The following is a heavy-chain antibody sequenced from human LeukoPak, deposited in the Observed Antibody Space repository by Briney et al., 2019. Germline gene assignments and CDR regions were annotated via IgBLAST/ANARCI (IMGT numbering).Heavy chain of an antibody. CDR3: ARDSGTVSDAFDI. J-gene: IGHJ3*02. D-gene: IGHD4-11*01. CDR2: INPSGGST. CDR1: GYTFISYY. Sequence: ASGKVCCKASGYTFISYYIHWVRQAPGQGLEWMGIINPSGGSTRYAQKFQGRVTMTRDTSTGTIYMELSSLRSEDTAVYFCARDSGTVSDAFDIWGQGTMVTVSS. V-gene: IGHV1-46*01.